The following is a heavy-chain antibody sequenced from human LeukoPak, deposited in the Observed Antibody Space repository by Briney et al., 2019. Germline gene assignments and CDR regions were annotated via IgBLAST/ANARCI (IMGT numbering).Heavy chain of an antibody. Sequence: LGESLKISCKGSGYSFTSYWIGWVRQMPGKGLEGMGIIYPGDSDTRYSPSFQGQVTISADKSISTAYLQWSSLKASDTAMYYRARQGSLTDPGTQWLVTNWFDPWGQGTLVTVSS. CDR2: IYPGDSDT. CDR1: GYSFTSYW. V-gene: IGHV5-51*01. D-gene: IGHD6-19*01. J-gene: IGHJ5*02. CDR3: ARQGSLTDPGTQWLVTNWFDP.